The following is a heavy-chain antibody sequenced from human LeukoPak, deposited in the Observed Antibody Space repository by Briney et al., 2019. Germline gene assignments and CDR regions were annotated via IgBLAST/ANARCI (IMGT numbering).Heavy chain of an antibody. V-gene: IGHV3-48*03. J-gene: IGHJ6*03. CDR2: ISSSGSTI. CDR3: ARSTTHPYYNYMDV. Sequence: PGGSLRLSCAASGFTFSSYEMNWVRQAPGKGLEWVSYISSSGSTIYYADSVKGRFTISRDNAKNTLYLQMNSLRVEDTAVYYCARSTTHPYYNYMDVWGKGTTVTLSS. CDR1: GFTFSSYE. D-gene: IGHD4-17*01.